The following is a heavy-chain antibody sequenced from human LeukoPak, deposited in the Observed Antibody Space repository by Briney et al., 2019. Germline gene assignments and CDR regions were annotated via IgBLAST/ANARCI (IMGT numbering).Heavy chain of an antibody. CDR3: AKGYSSGWQYFDY. Sequence: GGSLRLSCAASGFSFGSHPMNWVRQAPGKGLEWVSGITGSGDYTYYIDSVQGRFTISRDNSKNTLFLQMNSLRVEDTAVYYCAKGYSSGWQYFDYWGQGTLVTVSS. CDR1: GFSFGSHP. J-gene: IGHJ4*02. V-gene: IGHV3-23*01. CDR2: ITGSGDYT. D-gene: IGHD6-19*01.